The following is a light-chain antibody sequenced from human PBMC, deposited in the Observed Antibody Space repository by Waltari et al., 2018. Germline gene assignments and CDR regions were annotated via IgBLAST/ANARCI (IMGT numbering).Light chain of an antibody. CDR3: HQYYSLFT. J-gene: IGKJ3*01. V-gene: IGKV4-1*01. Sequence: DIVMTQSPDSLAVSLGERATINCKSSQSLFYSSNSKNYLAWYQQKPGQSPKLLIYWASTRKSGVPDRFSGSGSGTDFTLTISTLQAEDVAVYYCHQYYSLFTFGPGTKVDIK. CDR2: WAS. CDR1: QSLFYSSNSKNY.